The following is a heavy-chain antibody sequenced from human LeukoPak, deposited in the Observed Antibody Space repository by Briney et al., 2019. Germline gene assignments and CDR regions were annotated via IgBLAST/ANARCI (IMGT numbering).Heavy chain of an antibody. J-gene: IGHJ3*02. CDR1: GFTFSDYY. D-gene: IGHD4-23*01. Sequence: PGGSLRLSCAASGFTFSDYYMSWSRPAPGKGLEWVPYISSSSSYTNYADSVKGRFTISRDNAKNSLYLQMNSLRAEDTAVYYCARTQRWVAYAFDIWGQGTMVTVSS. CDR3: ARTQRWVAYAFDI. V-gene: IGHV3-11*03. CDR2: ISSSSSYT.